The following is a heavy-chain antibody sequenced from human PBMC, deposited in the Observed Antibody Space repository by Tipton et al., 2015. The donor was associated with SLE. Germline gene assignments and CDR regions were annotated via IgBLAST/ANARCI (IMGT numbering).Heavy chain of an antibody. CDR2: ISATNGHI. Sequence: SLRLSCAASGFTFSTYTMTWVRQAPGKGLEWVSFISATNGHIYYADSVKGRFTISRDNAKNSLYLQMNSLRAEDTAVYFCARSDYDFWSGHWAVNWFDPWGQGTLVTVSS. J-gene: IGHJ5*02. D-gene: IGHD3-3*01. CDR1: GFTFSTYT. CDR3: ARSDYDFWSGHWAVNWFDP. V-gene: IGHV3-21*04.